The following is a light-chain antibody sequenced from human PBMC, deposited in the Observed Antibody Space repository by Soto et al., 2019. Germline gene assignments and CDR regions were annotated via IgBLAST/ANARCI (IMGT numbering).Light chain of an antibody. CDR2: EVT. CDR1: SNEIGGYNS. Sequence: QSVLTQPASVSGSPGQSITISCTGTSNEIGGYNSVSWYQQHPGRAPRLIIYEVTNRPSGVSNRFSASKSGNTASLTISGLQAEDEADYYCTSYTPIVTLGSVFGTGTKVTVL. J-gene: IGLJ1*01. V-gene: IGLV2-14*01. CDR3: TSYTPIVTLGSV.